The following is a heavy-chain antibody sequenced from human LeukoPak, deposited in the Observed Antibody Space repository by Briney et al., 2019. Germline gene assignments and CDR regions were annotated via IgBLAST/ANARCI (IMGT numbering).Heavy chain of an antibody. CDR2: IYSGDTT. J-gene: IGHJ4*02. V-gene: IGHV3-66*01. Sequence: GGSLRLSCAASGFTVSTNYMSWVRQAPGKGLEWVSVIYSGDTTFYADSVRGKFTISRDDSKNTLYLRMSSLRAEDTAVYYCVKEGDYGYYFDYWGQGTLVTVSS. CDR1: GFTVSTNY. D-gene: IGHD3-16*01. CDR3: VKEGDYGYYFDY.